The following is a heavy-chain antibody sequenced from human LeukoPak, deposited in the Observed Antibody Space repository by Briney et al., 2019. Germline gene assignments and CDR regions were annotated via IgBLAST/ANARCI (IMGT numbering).Heavy chain of an antibody. Sequence: GASVKVSCKASGYTFTSCGTSWVRQAPGQGLEWMGWININNGNTEYAQNLQARVTMTTDTSTSTAYMELRSLRSDDTAVYYCARDALKWESGYDYYYGLDVWGQGTTVTVSS. V-gene: IGHV1-18*01. J-gene: IGHJ6*02. CDR2: ININNGNT. D-gene: IGHD1-26*01. CDR1: GYTFTSCG. CDR3: ARDALKWESGYDYYYGLDV.